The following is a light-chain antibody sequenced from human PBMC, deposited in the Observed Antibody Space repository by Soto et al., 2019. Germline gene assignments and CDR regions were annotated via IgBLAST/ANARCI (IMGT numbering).Light chain of an antibody. V-gene: IGKV3-20*01. J-gene: IGKJ4*01. CDR3: QQYGTSLFT. CDR2: GAS. CDR1: QNVTSR. Sequence: MPQSPATLSVSPVEIATLSCRASQNVTSRLAWYQQKPGQAPRLLIYGASNRATGIPDRFSGSGSGTDFTLTISGLEPEDFAVYYCQQYGTSLFTFGGGTKVDI.